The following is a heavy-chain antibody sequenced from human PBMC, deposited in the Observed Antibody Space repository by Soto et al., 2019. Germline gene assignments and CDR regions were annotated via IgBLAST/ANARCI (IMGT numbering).Heavy chain of an antibody. CDR3: AKEGYCSRGSCYAQGLRYGMDV. J-gene: IGHJ6*02. V-gene: IGHV3-23*01. CDR2: ISGSGGST. CDR1: AVTLSSYA. D-gene: IGHD2-15*01. Sequence: RGAALTRSCEPRAVTLSSYAMRSVRQAQGKGLEWVSAISGSGGSTYYADSVKGRFTISRDNSKNTLYLQMNSLRVEDTAVYYCAKEGYCSRGSCYAQGLRYGMDVWRQGTTVTVSS.